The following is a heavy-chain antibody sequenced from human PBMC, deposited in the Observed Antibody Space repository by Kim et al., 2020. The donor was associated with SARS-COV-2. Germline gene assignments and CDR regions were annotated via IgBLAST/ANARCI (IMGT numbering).Heavy chain of an antibody. V-gene: IGHV3-48*02. CDR3: AREKDYYDNSGWDY. J-gene: IGHJ4*02. D-gene: IGHD3-22*01. Sequence: ADSVKGRFTISRDNAKNSLYLQMNSLRDEDTAMYYCAREKDYYDNSGWDYWGQGTLVIVSS.